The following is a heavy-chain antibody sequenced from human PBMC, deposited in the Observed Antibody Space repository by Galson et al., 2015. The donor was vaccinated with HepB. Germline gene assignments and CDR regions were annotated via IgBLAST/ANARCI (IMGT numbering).Heavy chain of an antibody. J-gene: IGHJ3*02. CDR3: AKAKSPIVALPGANGCFMCVFDI. CDR2: ISWNSGSI. D-gene: IGHD2-2*01. Sequence: SLRLSCAASGFTFDDYAMHWVRQAPGKGPEWVSGISWNSGSIGYADSVKGRFTISRVNAKNSLYLQMNSLRAEDTALYYCAKAKSPIVALPGANGCFMCVFDIWGQGTMVTVSS. CDR1: GFTFDDYA. V-gene: IGHV3-9*01.